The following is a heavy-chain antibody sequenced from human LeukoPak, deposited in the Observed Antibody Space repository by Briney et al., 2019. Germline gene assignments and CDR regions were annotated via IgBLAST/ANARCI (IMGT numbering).Heavy chain of an antibody. Sequence: SETLSLTCTVSGDSISTYYWSWIRQPAGKGLEWIGRIYSSGSTNYNPSLKSRVTMSVDTSKNQFSLKLTSVTAADTAVYYCARDSVVKGLYYFDYWGQGTLVTVSS. D-gene: IGHD2/OR15-2a*01. CDR3: ARDSVVKGLYYFDY. V-gene: IGHV4-4*07. CDR1: GDSISTYY. CDR2: IYSSGST. J-gene: IGHJ4*02.